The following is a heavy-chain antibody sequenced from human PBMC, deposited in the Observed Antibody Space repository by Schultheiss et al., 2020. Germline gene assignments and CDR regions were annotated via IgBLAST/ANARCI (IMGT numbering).Heavy chain of an antibody. Sequence: SETLSLTCTVSGGSISSYYWSWIRQPPGKGLEWIGYIYYSGSTYYNPSLKSRVTISVDTSKNQFSLKLSSVTAADTAVYYCARHIDYGGNSQCQHWGQGTLVTVSS. D-gene: IGHD4-23*01. CDR1: GGSISSYY. CDR3: ARHIDYGGNSQCQH. J-gene: IGHJ1*01. V-gene: IGHV4-59*08. CDR2: IYYSGST.